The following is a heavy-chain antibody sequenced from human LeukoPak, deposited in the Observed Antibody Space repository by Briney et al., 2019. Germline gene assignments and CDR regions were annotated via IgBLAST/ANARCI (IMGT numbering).Heavy chain of an antibody. Sequence: ASVKVSCKASGYTFTSYGISWVRQAPGQGLERMGWISAYNGNTNYAQKLQGRVTMTTDTSTSTAYMELRSLRSDDTAVYYCARDCSSTNCYKIFDYWGQGTLVTVSS. J-gene: IGHJ4*02. V-gene: IGHV1-18*01. D-gene: IGHD2-2*02. CDR1: GYTFTSYG. CDR2: ISAYNGNT. CDR3: ARDCSSTNCYKIFDY.